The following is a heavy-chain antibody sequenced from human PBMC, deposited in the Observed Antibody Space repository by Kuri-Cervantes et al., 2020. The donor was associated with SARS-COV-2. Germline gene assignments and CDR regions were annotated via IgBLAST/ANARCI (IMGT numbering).Heavy chain of an antibody. D-gene: IGHD5-12*01. V-gene: IGHV3-13*03. CDR3: AREGRGYAYFDY. CDR2: IGTAGDT. J-gene: IGHJ4*02. Sequence: ESLKIPCAACGFTFSSYDMHWVRQATGKGLEWVSAIGTAGDTYYPGSVKGQFTISRENAKNSLYLQMNSLRAGDTAVYYCAREGRGYAYFDYWGQGTLVTVSS. CDR1: GFTFSSYD.